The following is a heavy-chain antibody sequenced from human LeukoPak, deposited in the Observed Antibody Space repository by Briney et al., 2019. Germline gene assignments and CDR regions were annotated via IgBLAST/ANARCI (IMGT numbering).Heavy chain of an antibody. V-gene: IGHV1-2*02. CDR3: ARAARGDSNDY. CDR2: INPNSGGT. D-gene: IGHD2-21*02. CDR1: GYTFTGYY. J-gene: IGHJ4*02. Sequence: ASVKVSCRASGYTFTGYYMHWVRQAPGQGLEWMGWINPNSGGTNYAQKFQGRVTMTRDTSISTAYMELSSLRSEDTAVYYCARAARGDSNDYWGQGTLVTVSS.